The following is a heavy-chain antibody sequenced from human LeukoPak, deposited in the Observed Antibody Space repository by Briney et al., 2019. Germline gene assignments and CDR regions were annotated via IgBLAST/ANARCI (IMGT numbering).Heavy chain of an antibody. CDR2: ISYDGSNK. CDR1: GFTFSSYG. D-gene: IGHD6-13*01. V-gene: IGHV3-30*18. CDR3: AKDSTDIAAAGGGLDA. Sequence: GGSLRLSCAASGFTFSSYGMHWVRQAPGKGLEWVAVISYDGSNKYYADSVKGRFTISRDNSKNTLYLEMNSLRVEDTAVYYCAKDSTDIAAAGGGLDAWGQGTTVIVSS. J-gene: IGHJ6*02.